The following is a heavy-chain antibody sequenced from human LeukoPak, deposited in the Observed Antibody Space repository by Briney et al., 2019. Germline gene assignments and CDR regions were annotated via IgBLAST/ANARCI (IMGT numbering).Heavy chain of an antibody. Sequence: GGSLRLSCVASGFTFSSTWMHWFRQGAGKGLVWLSRITSDGRTTIYADSVEGRFTISRDNAKNTLYLQMNSLRVEDTAVYYCVRDRYYVPDYWGQGTLVTVSS. CDR2: ITSDGRTT. D-gene: IGHD3-10*02. V-gene: IGHV3-74*01. CDR1: GFTFSSTW. CDR3: VRDRYYVPDY. J-gene: IGHJ4*02.